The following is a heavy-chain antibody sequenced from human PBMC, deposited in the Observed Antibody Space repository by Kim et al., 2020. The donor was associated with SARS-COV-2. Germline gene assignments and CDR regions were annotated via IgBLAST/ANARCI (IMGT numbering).Heavy chain of an antibody. CDR3: ARDFWPRLVIPSYFDY. J-gene: IGHJ4*02. CDR1: GFTFSSYG. D-gene: IGHD3-9*01. Sequence: GGSLRLSCAASGFTFSSYGMHWVRQAPGKGLEWVAVIWYDGSNKYYADSVKGRFTISRDNSKNTLYLQMNSLRAEDTAVYYCARDFWPRLVIPSYFDYWGQGTLVTVSS. V-gene: IGHV3-33*01. CDR2: IWYDGSNK.